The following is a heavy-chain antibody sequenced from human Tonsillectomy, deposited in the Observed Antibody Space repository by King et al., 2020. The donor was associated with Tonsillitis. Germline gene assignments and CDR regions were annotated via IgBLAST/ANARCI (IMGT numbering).Heavy chain of an antibody. CDR1: GFSLTDQY. V-gene: IGHV1-2*02. J-gene: IGHJ5*02. D-gene: IGHD2-21*01. CDR2: INPNSGDT. Sequence: VQLVESGAEVKKPGASVKVSCKASGFSLTDQYMHWVRQAPGQGLEWMGWINPNSGDTNYAQKFQGKVTMTRDTSINTIYMGGRSLRSDDTAMDFCARGVFDKNVVDWFDPWGQGTLVTVSS. CDR3: ARGVFDKNVVDWFDP.